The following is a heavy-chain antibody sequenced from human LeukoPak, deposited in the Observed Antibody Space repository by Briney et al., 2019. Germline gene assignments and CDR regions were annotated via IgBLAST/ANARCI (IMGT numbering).Heavy chain of an antibody. J-gene: IGHJ3*02. CDR2: INHSGST. D-gene: IGHD3-16*02. CDR1: GGSFSGYY. Sequence: SETLSLTCAVYGGSFSGYYWSWIGQPPGKGLEWIGEINHSGSTNYNPSLKSRVTISVDTSKNQFSLKLSSVTAADTAVYYCAREVITSYYDYVWGSYRGQAFDIWGQGTMVTVSS. V-gene: IGHV4-34*01. CDR3: AREVITSYYDYVWGSYRGQAFDI.